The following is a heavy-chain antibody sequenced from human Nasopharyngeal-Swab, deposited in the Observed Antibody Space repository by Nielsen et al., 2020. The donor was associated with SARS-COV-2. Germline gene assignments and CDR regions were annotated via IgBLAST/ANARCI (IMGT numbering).Heavy chain of an antibody. CDR2: ITAVDGKT. V-gene: IGHV1-3*01. J-gene: IGHJ4*02. Sequence: ASVKVSCKASGYLLINQALHWVRQAPGQSLEWMGWITAVDGKTEYSQKFHDRLILSSDSSVNTAYMDLSNLRSEDTAVYFCVRDDGTSWLLDKWGPGTRVTVSS. CDR3: VRDDGTSWLLDK. D-gene: IGHD2-15*01. CDR1: GYLLINQA.